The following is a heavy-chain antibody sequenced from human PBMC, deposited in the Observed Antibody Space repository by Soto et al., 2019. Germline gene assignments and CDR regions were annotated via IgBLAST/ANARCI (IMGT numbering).Heavy chain of an antibody. Sequence: PGGSLRLSCAASGFTFSSYGMHWVRQAPGKGLEWVAVIWYDGSNKYYADSVKGRFTISRDNAKNSLYLQMNSLRAEDTAVYYCAGSRGYSGYDQGKNFDYWGQGTLVTVSS. V-gene: IGHV3-33*03. CDR3: AGSRGYSGYDQGKNFDY. CDR2: IWYDGSNK. J-gene: IGHJ4*02. CDR1: GFTFSSYG. D-gene: IGHD5-12*01.